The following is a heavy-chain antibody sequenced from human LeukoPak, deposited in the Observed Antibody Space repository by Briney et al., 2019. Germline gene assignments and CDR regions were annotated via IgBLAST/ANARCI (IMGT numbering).Heavy chain of an antibody. V-gene: IGHV3-48*03. CDR1: GFTFSSYA. D-gene: IGHD4-17*01. J-gene: IGHJ4*02. CDR3: ARDRGLGYGDQLFDY. Sequence: GGSLRLSCGASGFTFSSYAMSWVRQAPGKGLEWVSAISSSGSTIYYADSVKGRFTISRDNAKNSLYLQMNSLRAEDTAVYYCARDRGLGYGDQLFDYWGQGTLVTVSS. CDR2: ISSSGSTI.